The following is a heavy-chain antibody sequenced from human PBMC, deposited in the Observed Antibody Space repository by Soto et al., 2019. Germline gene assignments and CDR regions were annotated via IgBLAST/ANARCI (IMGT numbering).Heavy chain of an antibody. CDR1: GFTFSNAG. CDR2: IKSKTDGGTT. J-gene: IGHJ5*02. D-gene: IGHD6-13*01. V-gene: IGHV3-15*01. Sequence: GSLRLSCAASGFTFSNAGMSGVRQAPGKGLEWVGRIKSKTDGGTTDYAAPVKGRFTISRDDSKNTLYLQMNSLKTEDTAVYYCTTDGIASRRRNWFDPWGQGTLVTVSS. CDR3: TTDGIASRRRNWFDP.